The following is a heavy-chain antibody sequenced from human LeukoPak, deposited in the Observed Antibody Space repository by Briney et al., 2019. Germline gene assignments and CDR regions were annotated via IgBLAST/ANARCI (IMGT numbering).Heavy chain of an antibody. J-gene: IGHJ4*02. CDR1: GGSFSGYY. CDR2: INHSGST. V-gene: IGHV4-34*01. D-gene: IGHD2-21*02. CDR3: ARGTVVCFDY. Sequence: SETLSLTCAVYGGSFSGYYWSWIRQPPGKGLEWIGEINHSGSTNYNPSLKSRVTISVDTSKNQFSLKLSSVTAADTAVYYCARGTVVCFDYWGQGTLVTVSS.